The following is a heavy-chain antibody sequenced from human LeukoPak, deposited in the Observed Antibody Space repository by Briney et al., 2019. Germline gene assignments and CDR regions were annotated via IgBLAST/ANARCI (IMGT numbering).Heavy chain of an antibody. Sequence: SETLSLTCTVSGGCISSSSYYWGWIRQPPGKGLEWIGSIYYSGSTYYNPSLKSRVTISVDTSKNQFSLKLSSVTAADTAVYYCARQSYYDSSGSRWFDPWGQGTLVTVSS. CDR1: GGCISSSSYY. CDR2: IYYSGST. V-gene: IGHV4-39*01. CDR3: ARQSYYDSSGSRWFDP. D-gene: IGHD3-22*01. J-gene: IGHJ5*02.